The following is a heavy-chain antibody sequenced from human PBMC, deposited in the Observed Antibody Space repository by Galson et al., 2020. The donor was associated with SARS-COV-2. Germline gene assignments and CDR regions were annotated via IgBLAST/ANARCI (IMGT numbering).Heavy chain of an antibody. CDR1: GYTFSSYG. Sequence: ASVKVSCKTSGYTFSSYGIGWVRQAPGQGLEWMGWISSYRGNTNYAQKFQGRVSMTTDTSTSTAYLELRSLRSDDTAVYYCARGQTVFCGSSSCYNYFHYWGQGILVTVSS. J-gene: IGHJ4*02. CDR2: ISSYRGNT. CDR3: ARGQTVFCGSSSCYNYFHY. D-gene: IGHD2-2*02. V-gene: IGHV1-18*04.